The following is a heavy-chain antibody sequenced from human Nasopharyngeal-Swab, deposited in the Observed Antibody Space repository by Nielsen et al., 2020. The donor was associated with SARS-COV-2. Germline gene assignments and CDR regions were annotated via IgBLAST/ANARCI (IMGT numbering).Heavy chain of an antibody. Sequence: SVKVSCKASGGTFSSYAISWVRQAPGQGLEWMGGIIPIFGTANYAQKLQGRVTMTTDTSTSTAYMELRSLRSDDTAVYYCARNWWFGELSLYYYYYMDVWGKGTTVTVSS. CDR1: GGTFSSYA. V-gene: IGHV1-69*05. CDR2: IIPIFGTA. CDR3: ARNWWFGELSLYYYYYMDV. D-gene: IGHD3-10*01. J-gene: IGHJ6*03.